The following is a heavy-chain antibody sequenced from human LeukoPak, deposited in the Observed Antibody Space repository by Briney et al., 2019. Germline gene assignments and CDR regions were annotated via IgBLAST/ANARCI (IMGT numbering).Heavy chain of an antibody. CDR3: ASPTNRGSYLFPFDY. CDR1: GFTFSSYG. V-gene: IGHV3-33*01. J-gene: IGHJ4*02. CDR2: IWYDGSNK. D-gene: IGHD1-26*01. Sequence: GGSLRLSCAASGFTFSSYGMHWVRQAPGKGLEWVAVIWYDGSNKYYADSVKGRFTISRDNSKNTLYLQMNSLRAEDTAVYYCASPTNRGSYLFPFDYGAREPLVPVS.